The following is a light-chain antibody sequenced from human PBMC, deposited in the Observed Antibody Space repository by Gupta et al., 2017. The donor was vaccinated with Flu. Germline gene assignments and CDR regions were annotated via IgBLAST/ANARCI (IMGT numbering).Light chain of an antibody. V-gene: IGLV1-44*01. CDR2: NDN. Sequence: QSLLPRPPSSSGTPGQRVTISCSGSNSNIGRNTLSWYPQLPGADHKLIIHNDNQRPSGVPVRFSGSKSGTSASLTIRGLQSEDEGDDYCALWDDSLDGPVFGGGTRLTVL. CDR3: ALWDDSLDGPV. CDR1: NSNIGRNT. J-gene: IGLJ3*02.